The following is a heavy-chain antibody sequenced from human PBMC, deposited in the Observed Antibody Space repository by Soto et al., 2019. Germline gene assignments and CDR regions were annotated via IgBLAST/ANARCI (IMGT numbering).Heavy chain of an antibody. CDR2: IYYSGST. CDR1: GGSISSGGYY. D-gene: IGHD4-17*01. J-gene: IGHJ4*02. CDR3: ARDVGDDYGDQFDY. Sequence: QVQLQESGPGLVKPSQTLSLTCTVSGGSISSGGYYWSWIRQHPGKGLVGIGYIYYSGSTYYNPSHKSRVNISVATSKNQFSLKLSSVTAADTAVYYCARDVGDDYGDQFDYWGQGTLVTVSS. V-gene: IGHV4-31*03.